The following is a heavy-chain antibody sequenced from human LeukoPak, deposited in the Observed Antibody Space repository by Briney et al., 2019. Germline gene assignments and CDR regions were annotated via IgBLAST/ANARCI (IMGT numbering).Heavy chain of an antibody. J-gene: IGHJ4*02. D-gene: IGHD5-12*01. CDR2: IIPIFGRA. CDR1: GDTISAYS. Sequence: SVKVSCKAAGDTISAYSLNWVRQAPGQGLEWMGGIIPIFGRAYYAQNLQGRVTITADKSTSTVYMELSRLTSEDTAVYYCARELSFGVATIPSSDYWGQGTLVTVSS. V-gene: IGHV1-69*06. CDR3: ARELSFGVATIPSSDY.